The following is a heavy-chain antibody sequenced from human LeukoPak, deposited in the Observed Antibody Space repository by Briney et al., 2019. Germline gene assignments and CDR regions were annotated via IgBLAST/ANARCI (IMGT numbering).Heavy chain of an antibody. CDR1: GGTFSSYA. V-gene: IGHV1-69*13. CDR2: IIPIFGTA. Sequence: SVKVSCKASGGTFSSYAISWARQAPGQGLEWMGGIIPIFGTANYAQKFQGRVTITADESTSTAYLELSSLRSEDTAVYYCATSGYCSGGSCYYWFDPWGQGTLVTVSS. D-gene: IGHD2-15*01. J-gene: IGHJ5*02. CDR3: ATSGYCSGGSCYYWFDP.